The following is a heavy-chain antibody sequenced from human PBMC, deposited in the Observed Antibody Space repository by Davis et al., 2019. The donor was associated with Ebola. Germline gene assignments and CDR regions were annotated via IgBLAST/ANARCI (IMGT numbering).Heavy chain of an antibody. CDR3: VRRYSWNYGPFDY. CDR1: GFTFSSYA. D-gene: IGHD1-7*01. V-gene: IGHV3-64D*06. J-gene: IGHJ4*02. CDR2: ISSSAIST. Sequence: GESLKISCSASGFTFSSYAMHWVRQAPGKGLEYVSAISSSAISTYYADSVNGRFTISRYDSKNTLYLQMIGLRTEDTAVYYCVRRYSWNYGPFDYWGQGTLVTVSS.